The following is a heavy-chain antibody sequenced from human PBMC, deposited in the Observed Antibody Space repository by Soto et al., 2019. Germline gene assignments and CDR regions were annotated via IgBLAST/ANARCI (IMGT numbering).Heavy chain of an antibody. V-gene: IGHV1-18*01. Sequence: ASVKVSCKASGYTFTSYCISWVRQAPGQGLEWMGWISAYNGNTNYAQKLQGRVTMTTDTSTSTAYMELRSLRSDDTAVYYCARDDYGSGSYYNVLSDYYYYGMDVWGQGTTVTVSS. D-gene: IGHD3-10*01. J-gene: IGHJ6*02. CDR3: ARDDYGSGSYYNVLSDYYYYGMDV. CDR2: ISAYNGNT. CDR1: GYTFTSYC.